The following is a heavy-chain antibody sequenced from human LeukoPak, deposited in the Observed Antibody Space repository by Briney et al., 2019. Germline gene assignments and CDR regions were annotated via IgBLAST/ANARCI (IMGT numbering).Heavy chain of an antibody. V-gene: IGHV1-2*02. Sequence: ASVRVSCKASGYTFTGYYMHWVRQAPGQGLEWMGWINPNSGGTNYAQKFQGRVTMTRDTSISTAYMELSRLRSDDTAVYYCARGYGNYYYYYYMDVWGKGTTATVSS. CDR3: ARGYGNYYYYYYMDV. D-gene: IGHD1-14*01. CDR2: INPNSGGT. J-gene: IGHJ6*03. CDR1: GYTFTGYY.